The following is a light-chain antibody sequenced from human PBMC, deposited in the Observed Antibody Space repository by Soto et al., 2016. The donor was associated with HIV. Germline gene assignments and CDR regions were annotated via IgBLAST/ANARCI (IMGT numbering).Light chain of an antibody. CDR3: QQYNGYPYT. CDR1: QSISSW. V-gene: IGKV1-5*03. Sequence: DIQMTQSPSTLSASVGDRVTITCRASQSISSWLAWYQQKPEKAPKVLIYQASSLESGVPSRFSGSGSGTEFTLTVSSLQPDDFATYYCQQYNGYPYTFGQGTKLEIK. J-gene: IGKJ2*01. CDR2: QAS.